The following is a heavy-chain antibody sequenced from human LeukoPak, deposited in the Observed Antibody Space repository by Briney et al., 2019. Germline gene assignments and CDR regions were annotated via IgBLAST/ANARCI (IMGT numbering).Heavy chain of an antibody. D-gene: IGHD6-13*01. J-gene: IGHJ4*02. CDR3: ARDPIGSSWPYYFDY. V-gene: IGHV1-46*01. CDR1: GYTFTSYY. CDR2: INPSGGST. Sequence: ASVKVSCKASGYTFTSYYTHWVRQAPGQGLEWMGIINPSGGSTSYAQKFQGRVTMTRDTSTSTVYMELSSLRSEDTAVYYCARDPIGSSWPYYFDYWGQGTLVTVSS.